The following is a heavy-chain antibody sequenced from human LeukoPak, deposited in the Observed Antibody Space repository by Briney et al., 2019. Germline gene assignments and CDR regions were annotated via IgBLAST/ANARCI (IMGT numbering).Heavy chain of an antibody. CDR1: RFTFSSYA. D-gene: IGHD3/OR15-3a*01. J-gene: IGHJ6*02. V-gene: IGHV3-30-3*01. CDR2: ISYDGSNK. Sequence: GGSLRLSCAASRFTFSSYAMHWVRQAPGKGLEWVAVISYDGSNKYYADSAKGRFTISRDNSKNTLYLQMNSLRAEDTAVYYCARGLGDFWTGYRYRGADYYYGMDVWGQGTTVTVSS. CDR3: ARGLGDFWTGYRYRGADYYYGMDV.